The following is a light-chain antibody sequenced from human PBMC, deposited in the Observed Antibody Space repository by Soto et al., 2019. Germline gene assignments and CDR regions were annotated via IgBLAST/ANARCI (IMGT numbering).Light chain of an antibody. V-gene: IGLV2-8*01. CDR2: DVS. CDR1: SSDVGGYNY. CDR3: TSYAGNTNYV. J-gene: IGLJ1*01. Sequence: QSALTQPPSASGSPGQSVTISCTGTSSDVGGYNYVSWYQHHPGKVPQLMIYDVSKRPSGVPDRFSGSKSGNTASLTVSGLQAEDEADYYCTSYAGNTNYVFGTGTKLTVL.